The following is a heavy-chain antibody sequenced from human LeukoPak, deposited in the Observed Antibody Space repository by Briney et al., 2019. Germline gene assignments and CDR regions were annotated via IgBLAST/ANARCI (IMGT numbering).Heavy chain of an antibody. CDR2: IWYDGSNK. Sequence: AGGSLRLSCAASGFTFSSYGMHWVRQAPGKGLEWVAVIWYDGSNKYYADSVKGRFTISRDSSKKTLYLQMNSLRAEDTAVYYCARDPTAYYDSSGYYLNTIDYWGQGTLVTVSS. CDR3: ARDPTAYYDSSGYYLNTIDY. J-gene: IGHJ4*02. CDR1: GFTFSSYG. D-gene: IGHD3-22*01. V-gene: IGHV3-33*01.